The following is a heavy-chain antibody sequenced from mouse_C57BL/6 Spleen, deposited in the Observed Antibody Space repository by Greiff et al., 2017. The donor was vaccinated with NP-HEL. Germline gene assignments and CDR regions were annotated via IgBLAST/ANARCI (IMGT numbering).Heavy chain of an antibody. D-gene: IGHD2-4*01. J-gene: IGHJ3*01. CDR3: ARGEGYDYSFAY. CDR2: IYPGSGST. V-gene: IGHV1-55*01. Sequence: QVQLQQPGAELVKPGASVKMSCKASGYTFTSYWITWVKQRPGQGLEWIGDIYPGSGSTNYNEKFKSKATLTVDTSSSTAYMQLSSLTSEDSAVYYCARGEGYDYSFAYWGQGTLVTVSA. CDR1: GYTFTSYW.